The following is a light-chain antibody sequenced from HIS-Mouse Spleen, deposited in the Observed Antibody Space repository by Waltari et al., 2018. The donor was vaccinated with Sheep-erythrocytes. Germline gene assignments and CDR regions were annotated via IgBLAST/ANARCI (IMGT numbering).Light chain of an antibody. CDR1: NSVAGSLNC. J-gene: IGLJ2*01. CDR3: CSYAGSSTLV. Sequence: QSALTQPASVSGSPGQSITIASTGTNSVAGSLNCFSWYQQHTGKAPKLMIYEGSKRPSGVSNRFSGSKSGNTASLTISGLQAEDEADYYCCSYAGSSTLVFGGGTKLTVL. CDR2: EGS. V-gene: IGLV2-23*01.